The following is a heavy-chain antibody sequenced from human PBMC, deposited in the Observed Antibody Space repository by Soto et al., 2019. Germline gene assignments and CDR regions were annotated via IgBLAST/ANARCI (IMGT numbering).Heavy chain of an antibody. Sequence: PSETLSLTCTVSCGSISSGGYYWSWIRQHPGKGLEWIGYIYYSGSTYYNPSLKSRVTISVDTSKNQFSLILNSVTAADTAVYYCARVGPWVPYYYDSSPYTFENWFDPWGQGTLVTVSS. CDR2: IYYSGST. D-gene: IGHD3-22*01. J-gene: IGHJ5*02. CDR1: CGSISSGGYY. CDR3: ARVGPWVPYYYDSSPYTFENWFDP. V-gene: IGHV4-31*03.